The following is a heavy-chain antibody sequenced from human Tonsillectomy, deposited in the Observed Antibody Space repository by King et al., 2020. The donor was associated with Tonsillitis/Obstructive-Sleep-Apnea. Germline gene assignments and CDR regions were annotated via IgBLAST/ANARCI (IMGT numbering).Heavy chain of an antibody. V-gene: IGHV3-11*06. Sequence: VQLVESGGGLVKPGGSLRLSCAASGFTLSDYYMSWIRQAPGKGLEWVSYISSSSSHTNYAESVKGRFTISRDNAKNSLFLQMNRLRAEDTAVYYCARDSFAAAGTRIDSWGQGTLVTVSS. CDR2: ISSSSSHT. CDR3: ARDSFAAAGTRIDS. J-gene: IGHJ4*02. D-gene: IGHD6-13*01. CDR1: GFTLSDYY.